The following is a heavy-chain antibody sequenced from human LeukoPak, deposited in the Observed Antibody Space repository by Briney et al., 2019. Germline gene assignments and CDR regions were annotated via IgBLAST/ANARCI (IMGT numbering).Heavy chain of an antibody. CDR1: VFSFSYFG. D-gene: IGHD2-8*01. CDR2: IRYDGNNT. V-gene: IGHV3-30*02. Sequence: GGSLRLFCAASVFSFSYFGMHWVRQAPGKGLEWVAFIRYDGNNTYYADSVKGRFTIPRDNSKNTLYLQMNSLRSEDTAVYYCANPSGLPGVHYWAQGTLVTVSS. CDR3: ANPSGLPGVHY. J-gene: IGHJ4*02.